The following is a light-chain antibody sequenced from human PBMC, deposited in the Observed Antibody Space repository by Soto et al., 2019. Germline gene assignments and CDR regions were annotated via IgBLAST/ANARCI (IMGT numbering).Light chain of an antibody. CDR1: QSVSSSY. CDR2: GAS. CDR3: HQYGSSLIT. V-gene: IGKV3-20*01. J-gene: IGKJ5*01. Sequence: EIVLTQSPGTLSLSPGERATLSCRASQSVSSSYLAWYQQKPGQAPRLLIYGASGRATGIPDRFSGSGSGTDFTLTISTMEPEDFAVYYCHQYGSSLITFGQGTRLEIK.